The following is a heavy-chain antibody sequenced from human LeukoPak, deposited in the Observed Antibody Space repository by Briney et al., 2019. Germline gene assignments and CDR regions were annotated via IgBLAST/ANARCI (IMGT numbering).Heavy chain of an antibody. Sequence: PSETLSLTCTVSDGSINSGAYYWSWIRQLPGKGLEWIGYIYYSGSTYYNPSLKSRVTISVDTSKSQFSLKLTSVTAADTAVYYCAREFRCWLYLDYWGQGTLVTVSS. V-gene: IGHV4-31*03. D-gene: IGHD2-21*01. CDR1: DGSINSGAYY. CDR2: IYYSGST. CDR3: AREFRCWLYLDY. J-gene: IGHJ4*02.